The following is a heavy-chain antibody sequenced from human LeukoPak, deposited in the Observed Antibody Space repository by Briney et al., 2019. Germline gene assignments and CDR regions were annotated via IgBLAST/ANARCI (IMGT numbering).Heavy chain of an antibody. CDR2: IYYSGST. Sequence: SETLSLTCTVSGGSISSYYWSWIRQPPGKGLEWIGYIYYSGSTNYNPSLKSRVTISVDTSENQFSLKLSSVTAAGTAVYYCARGGPDFWSGYRLYGMDVWGQGTTVTVSS. CDR1: GGSISSYY. J-gene: IGHJ6*02. V-gene: IGHV4-59*01. D-gene: IGHD3-3*01. CDR3: ARGGPDFWSGYRLYGMDV.